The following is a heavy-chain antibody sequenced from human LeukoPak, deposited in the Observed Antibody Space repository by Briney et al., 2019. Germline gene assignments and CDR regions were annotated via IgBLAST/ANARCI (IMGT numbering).Heavy chain of an antibody. D-gene: IGHD3-10*01. Sequence: GESLKISCKGSGYLFTSYWIGWVRQLPGKGLEWMGIIYHGDSDTRYSPSFQGQVTISADKSISTAYLQWSSLKASDTAMYYCARLGTEYYYGSGSFLLDCWGQGTLVTVSS. CDR3: ARLGTEYYYGSGSFLLDC. CDR2: IYHGDSDT. V-gene: IGHV5-51*01. J-gene: IGHJ4*02. CDR1: GYLFTSYW.